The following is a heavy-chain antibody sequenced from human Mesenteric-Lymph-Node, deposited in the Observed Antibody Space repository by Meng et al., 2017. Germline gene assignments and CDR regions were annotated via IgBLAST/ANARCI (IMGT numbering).Heavy chain of an antibody. J-gene: IGHJ4*02. D-gene: IGHD3-22*01. CDR3: ARGYDSSGYNDY. CDR2: INHSGST. CDR1: GGSFSGYY. Sequence: GSLRLSCAVYGGSFSGYYWSWIRQPPGKGLEWIGEINHSGSTNYNPSLKSRVTISVDTSKNQFSLKLSSVTAADTAVYYCARGYDSSGYNDYWGQGTLVTVSS. V-gene: IGHV4-34*01.